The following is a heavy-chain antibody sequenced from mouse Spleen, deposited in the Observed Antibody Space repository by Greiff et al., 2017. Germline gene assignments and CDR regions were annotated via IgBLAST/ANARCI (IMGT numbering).Heavy chain of an antibody. CDR2: INPGSGGT. Sequence: VQVVESGAELVRPGTSVKVSCKASGYAFTNYLIEWVKQRPGQGLEWIGVINPGSGGTNYNEKFKGKATLTADKSSSTAYMQLSSLTSEDSAVYFCARGGGRGPWFAYWGQGTLVTVSA. CDR3: ARGGGRGPWFAY. J-gene: IGHJ3*01. D-gene: IGHD3-3*01. V-gene: IGHV1-54*01. CDR1: GYAFTNYL.